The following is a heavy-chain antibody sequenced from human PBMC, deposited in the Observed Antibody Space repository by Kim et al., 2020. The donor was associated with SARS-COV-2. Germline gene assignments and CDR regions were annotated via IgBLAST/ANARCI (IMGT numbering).Heavy chain of an antibody. CDR1: EYNFTSYW. CDR3: ARQLSSNGFY. V-gene: IGHV5-51*01. D-gene: IGHD4-4*01. J-gene: IGHJ4*02. Sequence: ESLKISCKGSEYNFTSYWIGWVRQMPGKGLEWMGIIYPGDSDTRYSPSFQGQVTISADKSITTSYLQWSSLKASDTAMYYCARQLSSNGFYWGQGTLVTVSS. CDR2: IYPGDSDT.